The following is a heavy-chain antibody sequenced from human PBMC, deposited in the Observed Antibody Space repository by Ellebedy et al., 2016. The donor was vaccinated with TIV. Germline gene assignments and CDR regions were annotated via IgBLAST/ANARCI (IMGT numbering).Heavy chain of an antibody. J-gene: IGHJ4*02. CDR3: TRGRGLGFHF. D-gene: IGHD3-10*01. CDR1: GGSISRSSYY. CDR2: IYYTGST. V-gene: IGHV4-39*07. Sequence: SETLSLTCTVSGGSISRSSYYWGWIRQPPQKGLEWIGSIYYTGSTFYNPSLKSRVTISVDTSKRQFSLILHSVTAADTAIYYCTRGRGLGFHFWGQGSLVTVSS.